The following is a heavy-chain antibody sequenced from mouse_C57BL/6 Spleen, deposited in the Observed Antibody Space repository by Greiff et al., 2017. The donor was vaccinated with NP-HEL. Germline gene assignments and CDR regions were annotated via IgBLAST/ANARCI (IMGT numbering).Heavy chain of an antibody. Sequence: QVQLQQSGPELVKPGASVKISCKASGYAFSSSWMNWVKQRPGKGLEWIGRIYPGDGDTNYNGKFKGKATLTADKSSSTAYMQLSSLASEDSAVYFCARRGPAQAWFACWGQGALVTVST. CDR3: ARRGPAQAWFAC. CDR2: IYPGDGDT. CDR1: GYAFSSSW. D-gene: IGHD3-2*02. J-gene: IGHJ3*01. V-gene: IGHV1-82*01.